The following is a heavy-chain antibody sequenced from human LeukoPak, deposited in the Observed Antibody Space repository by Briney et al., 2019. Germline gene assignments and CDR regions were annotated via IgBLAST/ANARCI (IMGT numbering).Heavy chain of an antibody. CDR2: ISPDNGVT. V-gene: IGHV1-2*06. J-gene: IGHJ4*02. CDR3: ARKTTALDY. CDR1: GYTFTDYY. Sequence: GASVKFSCKTSGYTFTDYYLYWVRQAPGQGPEWMGRISPDNGVTKIAQKFQGRVTMTRDTSINTIYMELGRLTGDDTAVYYCARKTTALDYWGQGTQISV. D-gene: IGHD4-17*01.